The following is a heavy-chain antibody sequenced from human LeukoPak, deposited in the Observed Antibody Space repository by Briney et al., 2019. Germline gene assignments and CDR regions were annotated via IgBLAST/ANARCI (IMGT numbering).Heavy chain of an antibody. CDR3: ARDLGIFPGYSGSVDAFDI. D-gene: IGHD5-12*01. J-gene: IGHJ3*02. V-gene: IGHV4-34*12. CDR1: GGSFSGYH. Sequence: SETLSLTCAVYGGSFSGYHWSWIRQPPGKGPEWIGEVFQTGATNYNPSLKGRVTISVDKSKNQFSLKLDSVTAADTAVYYCARDLGIFPGYSGSVDAFDIWGQGTLVTVS. CDR2: VFQTGAT.